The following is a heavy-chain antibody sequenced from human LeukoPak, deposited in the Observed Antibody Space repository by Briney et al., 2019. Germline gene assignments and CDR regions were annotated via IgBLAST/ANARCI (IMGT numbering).Heavy chain of an antibody. Sequence: ASVKVSCKASGYTFTGYYMHWVRQAPGQGLEWMGRINPNSGGTNYAQKFQGRVTMTRDTSISTAYMELSRLRSDDTAVYYCARGRIRFLSIYYYGMDVWGQGTTVTVSS. D-gene: IGHD3-3*01. CDR3: ARGRIRFLSIYYYGMDV. CDR2: INPNSGGT. J-gene: IGHJ6*02. CDR1: GYTFTGYY. V-gene: IGHV1-2*06.